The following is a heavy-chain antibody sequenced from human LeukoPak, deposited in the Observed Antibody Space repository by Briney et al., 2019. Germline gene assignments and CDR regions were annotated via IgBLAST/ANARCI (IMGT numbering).Heavy chain of an antibody. Sequence: GESLKISCNGSGYSFTSYWIGWVRQMPGKGLEWMGIIYPGDSNTRYSPSFQGQVTISADKSISTGSLQWSSLKASDTAMYYCARLRGPAARDFDYWGQGTLVTVSS. CDR1: GYSFTSYW. D-gene: IGHD6-6*01. CDR2: IYPGDSNT. CDR3: ARLRGPAARDFDY. V-gene: IGHV5-51*01. J-gene: IGHJ4*02.